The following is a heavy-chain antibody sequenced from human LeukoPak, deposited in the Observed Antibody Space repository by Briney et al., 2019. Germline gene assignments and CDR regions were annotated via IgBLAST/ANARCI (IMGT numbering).Heavy chain of an antibody. CDR2: TYYKSKWHS. CDR3: ARMVGLVSDF. Sequence: SQTLSLTCAISGDSVSSNSAAWNWIRQSPSRGLEWLGRTYYKSKWHSYYAPSVKSRITINPDTSKNQFSLQLKSVTPEDTAVYYCARMVGLVSDFWGQGTLVTVSS. CDR1: GDSVSSNSAA. V-gene: IGHV6-1*01. D-gene: IGHD3-10*01. J-gene: IGHJ4*02.